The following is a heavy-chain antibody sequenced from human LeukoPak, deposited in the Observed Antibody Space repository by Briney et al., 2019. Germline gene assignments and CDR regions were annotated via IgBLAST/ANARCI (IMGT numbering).Heavy chain of an antibody. D-gene: IGHD6-13*01. V-gene: IGHV3-30-3*01. CDR1: GFTFSSYA. CDR3: ARDIAAAAHE. Sequence: GGSLRLSCAASGFTFSSYAMHWVRQAPGKGLEWVAVISYDGSNKYYADSVKGRFTISRDNSKDTLYLQMNSLRAEDTAVYYCARDIAAAAHEWGQGTLVTVSS. CDR2: ISYDGSNK. J-gene: IGHJ4*02.